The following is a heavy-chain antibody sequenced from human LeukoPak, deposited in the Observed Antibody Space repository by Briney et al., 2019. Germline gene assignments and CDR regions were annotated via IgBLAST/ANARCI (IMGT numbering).Heavy chain of an antibody. CDR1: GDSISYYY. Sequence: SETLSLTCTVSGDSISYYYWTWIRQPPGKGLEWIGYIYYSGSTNYNPSLKSRVTISVDTSKNQFSLKLSSVTAADTAVYYCARGLSEMATRGMDYWGQGTLVTVSS. CDR2: IYYSGST. CDR3: ARGLSEMATRGMDY. D-gene: IGHD5-24*01. V-gene: IGHV4-59*12. J-gene: IGHJ4*02.